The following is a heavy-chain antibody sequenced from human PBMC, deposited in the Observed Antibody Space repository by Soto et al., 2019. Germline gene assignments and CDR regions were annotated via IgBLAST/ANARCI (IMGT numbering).Heavy chain of an antibody. V-gene: IGHV1-18*01. D-gene: IGHD3-22*01. CDR2: ISAYSGNT. CDR3: AREAPHSYDSRGLDV. CDR1: GYTFTNYG. Sequence: QVQLVQSGAEVKKPGASVKVSCKASGYTFTNYGFSWVRQAPGQGLEWMGWISAYSGNTVYTQNLLGRVTMTTDTSPRTAYMELRSLRFDATAVYYCAREAPHSYDSRGLDVWGQGTRSPSP. J-gene: IGHJ6*02.